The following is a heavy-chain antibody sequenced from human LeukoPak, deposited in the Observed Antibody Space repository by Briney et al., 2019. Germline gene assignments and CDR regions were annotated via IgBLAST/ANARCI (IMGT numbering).Heavy chain of an antibody. J-gene: IGHJ3*02. D-gene: IGHD6-19*01. V-gene: IGHV4-31*03. CDR3: ARKGSGWYAFDI. Sequence: SETLSLTCTVSGGSISSGGYYWSWIRQHPGKGLEWIGYIYYSGSTYYNPSLKSRVTISVDTSKNQFSLKLSSVTAADTAVYYCARKGSGWYAFDIWGQGTTVTVSS. CDR2: IYYSGST. CDR1: GGSISSGGYY.